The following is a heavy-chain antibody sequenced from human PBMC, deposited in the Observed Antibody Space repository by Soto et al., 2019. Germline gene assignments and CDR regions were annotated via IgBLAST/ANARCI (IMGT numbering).Heavy chain of an antibody. CDR3: ARDLLSYGYGMDV. CDR1: GYTFTSSY. CDR2: INPSGGST. Sequence: GASVKVSCKASGYTFTSSYMHWVRQAPGQGLEWMGIINPSGGSTSYAQKFQGRVTMTRDTSTSTVYMELSSLRSEDTAVYYCARDLLSYGYGMDVWGQGTTVTVSS. V-gene: IGHV1-46*01. D-gene: IGHD5-18*01. J-gene: IGHJ6*02.